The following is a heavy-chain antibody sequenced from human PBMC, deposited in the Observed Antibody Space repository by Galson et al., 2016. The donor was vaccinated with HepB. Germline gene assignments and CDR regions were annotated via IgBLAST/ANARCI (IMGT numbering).Heavy chain of an antibody. CDR3: AKEFVATASVVGDY. V-gene: IGHV3-23*01. CDR1: GFRFSDYI. J-gene: IGHJ4*02. Sequence: SLRLSCAASGFRFSDYIMSWVRQAPGKGLEWVSAISSSGGTTYYADSVKGRFTISRDNSKNTLYLQMNSLRAEDTAVYYCAKEFVATASVVGDYWGQGTLVTVSS. D-gene: IGHD2-21*01. CDR2: ISSSGGTT.